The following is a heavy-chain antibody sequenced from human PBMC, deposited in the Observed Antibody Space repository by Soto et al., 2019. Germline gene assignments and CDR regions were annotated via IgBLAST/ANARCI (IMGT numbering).Heavy chain of an antibody. V-gene: IGHV4-34*01. Sequence: SETLSLTCAVYGGSFSGYYWSWIRQPPGKGLEWIGEINHSGSTNYNPSLKSRVTISVDTSKNQFSLKLSSVTTADTAVYYCARVFMYSSGQVNFLDYYYMDVWGKGTTVTVSS. D-gene: IGHD6-19*01. CDR3: ARVFMYSSGQVNFLDYYYMDV. J-gene: IGHJ6*03. CDR2: INHSGST. CDR1: GGSFSGYY.